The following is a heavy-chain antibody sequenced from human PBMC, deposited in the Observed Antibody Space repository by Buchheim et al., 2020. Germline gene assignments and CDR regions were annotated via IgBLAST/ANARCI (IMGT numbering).Heavy chain of an antibody. J-gene: IGHJ4*02. V-gene: IGHV4-39*01. D-gene: IGHD1-1*01. CDR2: LYNSGST. CDR3: ASGWNAIDY. Sequence: QLQLQESGPGLVKPSETLSLTCNVSGGSISSSCFYWGWMRQPPGKGLEWIGSLYNSGSTYYNSSLKSRVTISVQTSKNQFSLRLTSVTAADTAVYYCASGWNAIDYWGQGTL. CDR1: GGSISSSCFY.